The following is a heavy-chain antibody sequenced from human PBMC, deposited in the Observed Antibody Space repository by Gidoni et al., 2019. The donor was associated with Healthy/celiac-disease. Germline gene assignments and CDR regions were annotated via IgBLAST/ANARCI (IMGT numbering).Heavy chain of an antibody. V-gene: IGHV1-2*02. Sequence: QVQRVQSGAEVKKPGASGKVSCRASGYTFTGYDMHWVRQAPGQGLEWRGWNNPNTGGTNYAPKFQGRFTMARAPSISTVYMALSRLRSVDTAVYYCVASSCFDYWGQGTLVTVSS. CDR3: VASSCFDY. CDR1: GYTFTGYD. D-gene: IGHD6-13*01. J-gene: IGHJ4*02. CDR2: NNPNTGGT.